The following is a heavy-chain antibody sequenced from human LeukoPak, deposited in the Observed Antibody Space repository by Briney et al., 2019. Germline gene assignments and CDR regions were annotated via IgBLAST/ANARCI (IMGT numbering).Heavy chain of an antibody. CDR3: ARHSAAAGQGCDY. V-gene: IGHV4-61*02. J-gene: IGHJ4*02. Sequence: SQTLSLTCTVSVASISSGSYYWSWIRQPAGKGLEWIGRIYTSGSTNYNPSLKSRVTISVDTSKNQFSLKLSSVTAADTAVYYCARHSAAAGQGCDYWGQGTLVTVSS. CDR1: VASISSGSYY. D-gene: IGHD6-13*01. CDR2: IYTSGST.